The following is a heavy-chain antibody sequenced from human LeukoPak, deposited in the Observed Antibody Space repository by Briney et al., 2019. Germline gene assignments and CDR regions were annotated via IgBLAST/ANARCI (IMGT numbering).Heavy chain of an antibody. CDR3: ARDRSEYQLLYREGNYYYYYMDV. J-gene: IGHJ6*03. CDR1: GGSFSGYY. V-gene: IGHV4-34*01. D-gene: IGHD2-2*02. Sequence: PSETLSLTCAVYGGSFSGYYWSWIRQPPGKGLEWIGEINHSGSTNYNPSLKSRVTISVDTSKNQFSLKLSSVTAADTAVYYCARDRSEYQLLYREGNYYYYYMDVWGKGTTVTVSS. CDR2: INHSGST.